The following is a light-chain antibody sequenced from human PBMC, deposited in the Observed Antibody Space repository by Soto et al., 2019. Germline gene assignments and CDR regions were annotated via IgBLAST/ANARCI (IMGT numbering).Light chain of an antibody. J-gene: IGKJ3*01. Sequence: DIQMTQSPSSLSASVGDRVTITCRASQGINNYLAWYQQKPGKVPKLLIYAASTLQSGVPSRFSVSGSGTEFTLTISGLQPEDVATYFCQKYNSAPLTFGPGTKVDIK. CDR2: AAS. CDR1: QGINNY. V-gene: IGKV1-27*01. CDR3: QKYNSAPLT.